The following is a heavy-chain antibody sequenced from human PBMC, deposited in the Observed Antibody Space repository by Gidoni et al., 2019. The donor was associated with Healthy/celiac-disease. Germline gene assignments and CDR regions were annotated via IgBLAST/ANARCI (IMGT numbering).Heavy chain of an antibody. CDR2: ISSSSSYI. V-gene: IGHV3-21*01. J-gene: IGHJ3*02. CDR3: ARGPEVVVVPAAQGDAFDI. D-gene: IGHD2-2*01. CDR1: GSPCRSHS. Sequence: EVQLVESGGGLVKPGGSLRLSCAASGSPCRSHSMTWVRQAPGKGLALFSSISSSSSYIYYAASVKGRFTISRDNAKNSLSLQMNSLRAEDTAVYSCARGPEVVVVPAAQGDAFDIWGQGTMFTVSS.